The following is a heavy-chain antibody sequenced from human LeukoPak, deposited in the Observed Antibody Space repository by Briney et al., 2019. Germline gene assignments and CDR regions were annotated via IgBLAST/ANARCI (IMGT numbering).Heavy chain of an antibody. Sequence: GGSLRLSCAASGFTFSSYGMHWVRQAPGKGLEWVAVIWYDGSNKYYADSVKGRFTISRDNSKNTLYLQMNSLRAEDTAVYYRAVGPYYDSSGYYPFDYWGQGTLVTVPS. CDR2: IWYDGSNK. J-gene: IGHJ4*02. CDR3: AVGPYYDSSGYYPFDY. D-gene: IGHD3-22*01. CDR1: GFTFSSYG. V-gene: IGHV3-33*01.